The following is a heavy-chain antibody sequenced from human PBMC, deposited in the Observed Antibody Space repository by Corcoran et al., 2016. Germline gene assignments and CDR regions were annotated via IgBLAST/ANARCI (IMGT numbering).Heavy chain of an antibody. Sequence: QVQLVQSGAEVKKPGSSVKVSCKASGGTFSSYAISWLRQAPGQGLEWMGGIIPIFGTAHYAQKFQGRVKITADKSTSTAYMELSSLVSEATAGYDCASGYCSGGSFYPPRNDAFDIWGQGTMVTVAS. V-gene: IGHV1-69*06. CDR2: IIPIFGTA. J-gene: IGHJ3*02. D-gene: IGHD2-15*01. CDR3: ASGYCSGGSFYPPRNDAFDI. CDR1: GGTFSSYA.